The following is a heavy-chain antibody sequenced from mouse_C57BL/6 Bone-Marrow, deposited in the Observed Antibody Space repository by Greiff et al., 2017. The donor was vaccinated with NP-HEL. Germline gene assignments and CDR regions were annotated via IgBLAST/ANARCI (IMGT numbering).Heavy chain of an antibody. Sequence: EVKLVETGGGLVQPGGSRGLSCEGSGFTFSGFWMSWVRQTPGKTLEWIGDINSDGSAINYAPSIKDRFTIFRDNDKSTLYLQMSNVRSEDTATYFCMRYGRSYWYFDVWGTGTTVTVSS. CDR2: INSDGSAI. D-gene: IGHD1-1*01. J-gene: IGHJ1*03. CDR1: GFTFSGFW. V-gene: IGHV11-2*01. CDR3: MRYGRSYWYFDV.